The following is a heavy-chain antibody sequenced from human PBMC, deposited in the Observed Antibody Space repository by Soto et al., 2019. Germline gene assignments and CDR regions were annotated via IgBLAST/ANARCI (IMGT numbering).Heavy chain of an antibody. Sequence: EVQLLESGGGVVQPGGSLRLSCVASGFNFKKFAMAWVRQAPGEGLEWVSGISSCGGSTSYADSVKGRFRIARDDSKHTLSLQMNSLGVEDTAQYYCAKADGEQWLVPHLDNWGQGTLVTVS. CDR2: ISSCGGST. CDR3: AKADGEQWLVPHLDN. CDR1: GFNFKKFA. D-gene: IGHD6-19*01. J-gene: IGHJ4*02. V-gene: IGHV3-23*01.